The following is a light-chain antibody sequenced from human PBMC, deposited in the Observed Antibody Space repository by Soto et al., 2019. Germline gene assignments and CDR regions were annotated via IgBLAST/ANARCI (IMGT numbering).Light chain of an antibody. CDR1: QTVTNY. CDR2: ADS. Sequence: DIQLTQSPSSLSASVGDRVTITCRASQTVTNYLHWYQQKPRKAPKLLIYADSNLQSGVPSRFGAGGSGTDFTLTISGLQPEDFATYYCQQSYTTRPLTFGGGTKVESK. J-gene: IGKJ4*01. V-gene: IGKV1-39*01. CDR3: QQSYTTRPLT.